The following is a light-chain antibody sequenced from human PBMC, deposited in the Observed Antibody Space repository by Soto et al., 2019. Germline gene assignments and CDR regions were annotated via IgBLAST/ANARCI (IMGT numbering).Light chain of an antibody. CDR3: SSYVGSNNFV. V-gene: IGLV2-8*01. Sequence: QSVLTQPPSASGSPGQSVTISCTGTSSDVGGYNYVAGYQQHPGKAPRLMIYEVSKRPSGVPDRFSGSKSGNTASLTVSGLQAEDEADYYCSSYVGSNNFVFGTGTKV. J-gene: IGLJ1*01. CDR1: SSDVGGYNY. CDR2: EVS.